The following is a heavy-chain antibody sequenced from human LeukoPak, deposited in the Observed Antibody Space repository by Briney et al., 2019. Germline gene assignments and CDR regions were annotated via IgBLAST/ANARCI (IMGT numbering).Heavy chain of an antibody. Sequence: SETLSHTCTVSGGSISSYYWSWIRQPPGKGLEWIGYIYYSGSTYYNPSLKSRVTISVDTSKNQFSLKLSSVTAADTAVYYCARNHHDSSGYSDSYFFDYWGQGTLVTVSS. CDR3: ARNHHDSSGYSDSYFFDY. CDR2: IYYSGST. D-gene: IGHD3-22*01. J-gene: IGHJ4*02. V-gene: IGHV4-59*08. CDR1: GGSISSYY.